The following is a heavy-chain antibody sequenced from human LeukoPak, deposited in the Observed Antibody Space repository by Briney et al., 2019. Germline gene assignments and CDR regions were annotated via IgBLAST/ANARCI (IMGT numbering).Heavy chain of an antibody. CDR3: ARLVRGWYSSSY. CDR2: INHSGST. V-gene: IGHV4-34*01. D-gene: IGHD6-19*01. CDR1: GGSISGYY. Sequence: SETLSLTCTVSGGSISGYYWSWIRQPPGKGLEWIGEINHSGSTNYNPSLKSRVTISVDTSKNQFSLKLSSVTAADTAVYYCARLVRGWYSSSYWGQGTLVTVSS. J-gene: IGHJ4*02.